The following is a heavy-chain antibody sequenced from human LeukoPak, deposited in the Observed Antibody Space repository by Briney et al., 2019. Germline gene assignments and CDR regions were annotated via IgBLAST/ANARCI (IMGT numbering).Heavy chain of an antibody. D-gene: IGHD3-3*01. CDR2: ISSSGSTI. CDR3: ARGGYYDFWSGYAGGAFDI. Sequence: GGSLRLSCAASGFTFSDYYMSWIRQAPGKGLEWVSYISSSGSTIYYADSVKGRFTISRDNAKNSLYLQMNSLRAEDTAVYYCARGGYYDFWSGYAGGAFDIWGQGTMVTVSS. J-gene: IGHJ3*02. CDR1: GFTFSDYY. V-gene: IGHV3-11*04.